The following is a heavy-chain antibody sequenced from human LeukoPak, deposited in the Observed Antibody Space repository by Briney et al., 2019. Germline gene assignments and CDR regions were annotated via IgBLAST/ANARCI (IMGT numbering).Heavy chain of an antibody. J-gene: IGHJ4*02. CDR1: GYSITVFY. CDR2: ISAYNGNT. Sequence: GASVKVSCKASGYSITVFYIHWVRQAPGQGLEWMGWISAYNGNTNYAQKLQGRVTMTTDTSTSTAYMELRSLRSDDTAVFYCARGTSRIAATAPYDYWGQGTLVTVSS. V-gene: IGHV1-18*04. D-gene: IGHD6-13*01. CDR3: ARGTSRIAATAPYDY.